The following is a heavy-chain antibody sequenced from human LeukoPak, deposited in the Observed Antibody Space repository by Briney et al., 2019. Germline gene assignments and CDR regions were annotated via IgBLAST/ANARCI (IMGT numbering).Heavy chain of an antibody. CDR2: INPNSGGT. CDR1: GYTFTGYY. Sequence: ASVKVSCKASGYTFTGYYMHWVRQAPGQGLEWMGWINPNSGGTNYAQKFQGRVTMTRDTSTSTAYMELSRLRSDDTAVYYCARDPGRAATYYFDYWGQGTLVTVSS. J-gene: IGHJ4*02. V-gene: IGHV1-2*02. D-gene: IGHD2-15*01. CDR3: ARDPGRAATYYFDY.